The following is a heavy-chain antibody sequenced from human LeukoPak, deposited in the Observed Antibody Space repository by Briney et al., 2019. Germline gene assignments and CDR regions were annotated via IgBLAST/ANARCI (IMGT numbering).Heavy chain of an antibody. D-gene: IGHD3-10*01. J-gene: IGHJ4*02. CDR2: ISPNSGGT. V-gene: IGHV1-2*02. Sequence: ASVKVSCKASGYTFTGYYMHWVRQAPGQGLEWMGWISPNSGGTNYAQKFQGRVTMTRDTSISTAYMELSRLRSDDTAVYYCASTSMVRGVIPNSFDYWGQGTPVTVSS. CDR1: GYTFTGYY. CDR3: ASTSMVRGVIPNSFDY.